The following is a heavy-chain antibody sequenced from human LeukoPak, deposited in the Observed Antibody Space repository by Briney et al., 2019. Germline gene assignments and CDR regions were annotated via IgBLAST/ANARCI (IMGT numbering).Heavy chain of an antibody. CDR1: GFTFSSYA. D-gene: IGHD3-3*01. CDR3: AGYYYDFWSGYPH. V-gene: IGHV3-48*04. Sequence: GGSLRLSCAASGFTFSSYAMSWVRQAPGKGLEWVSYISSSGSTIYYADSVKGRFTISRDNAKNSLYLQMNSLRAEDTAVYYCAGYYYDFWSGYPHWGQGTLVTVSS. J-gene: IGHJ4*02. CDR2: ISSSGSTI.